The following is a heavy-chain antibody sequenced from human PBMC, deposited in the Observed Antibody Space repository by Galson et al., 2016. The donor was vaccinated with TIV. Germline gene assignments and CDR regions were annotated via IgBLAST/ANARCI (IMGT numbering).Heavy chain of an antibody. D-gene: IGHD2-8*02. CDR1: GLNFGFYG. Sequence: SLRLSCAASGLNFGFYGMHWVRQAPGKGLEWVAIIGHDGNWKGYADSVKGRFTVSRDNSKNMLFLEMSSPRVEDTAVYYCARDFRTGKYCDYWGQGTLVTVSA. CDR3: ARDFRTGKYCDY. V-gene: IGHV3-33*01. CDR2: IGHDGNWK. J-gene: IGHJ4*02.